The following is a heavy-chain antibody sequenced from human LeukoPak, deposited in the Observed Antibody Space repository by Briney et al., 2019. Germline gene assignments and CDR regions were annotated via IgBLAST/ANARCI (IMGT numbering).Heavy chain of an antibody. CDR3: AKVATTGEAFYYYYMDV. D-gene: IGHD7-27*01. V-gene: IGHV3-23*01. J-gene: IGHJ6*03. Sequence: GGSLRLSCAASGFTFSSYAMSWVRQAPGKGLEWVSAISGSGLITYYADSVKGRFTISRHSSKNTLYLQMNTLRAEDTAVYFCAKVATTGEAFYYYYMDVWGKGTTVTVSS. CDR1: GFTFSSYA. CDR2: ISGSGLIT.